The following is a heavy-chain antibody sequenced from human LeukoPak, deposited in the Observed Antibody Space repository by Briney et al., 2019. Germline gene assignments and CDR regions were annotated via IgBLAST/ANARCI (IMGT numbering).Heavy chain of an antibody. V-gene: IGHV3-64D*09. CDR2: ISSNGGST. Sequence: PGGSLRLSCSASGFTFSSYAMHWVRQAPGKGLEYVSAISSNGGSTYYADSVKGRFTISRDNSKNTLYLQMSSLRVEDTAVYYCVKPANGLVSYFDYWGQGTLVTVSS. J-gene: IGHJ4*02. CDR1: GFTFSSYA. D-gene: IGHD3/OR15-3a*01. CDR3: VKPANGLVSYFDY.